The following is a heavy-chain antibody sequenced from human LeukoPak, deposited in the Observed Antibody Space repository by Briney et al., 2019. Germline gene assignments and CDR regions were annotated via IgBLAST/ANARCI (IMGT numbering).Heavy chain of an antibody. Sequence: SETLSLTCAVYGGSFSGYYWSWIRQPPGKGLEWIGYIYYSGSTNYNPSLKSRVTISVDTSKNQFSLKLSSVTAADTAVYYCARERSSSSPGGYYYYGMDVWGQGTTVTVSS. CDR1: GGSFSGYY. CDR3: ARERSSSSPGGYYYYGMDV. V-gene: IGHV4-59*01. J-gene: IGHJ6*02. D-gene: IGHD6-6*01. CDR2: IYYSGST.